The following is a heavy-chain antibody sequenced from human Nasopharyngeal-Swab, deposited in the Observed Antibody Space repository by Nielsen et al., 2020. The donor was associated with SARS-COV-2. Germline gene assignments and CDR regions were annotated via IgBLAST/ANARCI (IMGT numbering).Heavy chain of an antibody. Sequence: GGSLRLSWAASGFTFSSYAMSWVRQAPGKGLEWVSAISGSGGSTYYADSVKGRFTISRDNSKNTLYLQMNSLRAEDTAVYYCAKDIAAYISGNWFDPWGQGTLVTVSS. CDR1: GFTFSSYA. CDR2: ISGSGGST. CDR3: AKDIAAYISGNWFDP. D-gene: IGHD6-6*01. J-gene: IGHJ5*02. V-gene: IGHV3-23*01.